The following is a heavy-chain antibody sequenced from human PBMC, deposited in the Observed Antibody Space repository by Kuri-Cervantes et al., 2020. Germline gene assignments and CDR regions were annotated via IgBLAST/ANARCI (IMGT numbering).Heavy chain of an antibody. CDR1: GYTLTELS. Sequence: ASVKVSCKVSGYTLTELSMHWVRQAPGNGLEWMGGFDTEDGETIYAQKFQGRVTMTEDTSTDTAYMELSSLRSEDTAVYYCARGLGSGGYYYYYYGMDVWGQGTTVTVSS. CDR3: ARGLGSGGYYYYYYGMDV. V-gene: IGHV1-24*01. D-gene: IGHD3-10*01. J-gene: IGHJ6*02. CDR2: FDTEDGET.